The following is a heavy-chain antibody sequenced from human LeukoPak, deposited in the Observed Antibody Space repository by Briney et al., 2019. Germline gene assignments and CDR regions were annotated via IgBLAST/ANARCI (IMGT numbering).Heavy chain of an antibody. D-gene: IGHD3-10*02. CDR3: ARHVRATEPGGASNWFDP. Sequence: PSETLSLTCTVSGGSISSYYWSWIRQPPGKGLEWIGYIYYSGSTNYNPSLKSRVTISVDTSKNQFSLKLSSVTAADTAVYYCARHVRATEPGGASNWFDPWGQGTLVTVSS. J-gene: IGHJ5*02. V-gene: IGHV4-59*08. CDR2: IYYSGST. CDR1: GGSISSYY.